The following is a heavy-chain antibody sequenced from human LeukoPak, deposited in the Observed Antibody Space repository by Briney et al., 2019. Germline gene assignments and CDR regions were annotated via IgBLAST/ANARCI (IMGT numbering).Heavy chain of an antibody. J-gene: IGHJ4*02. V-gene: IGHV3-30-3*01. CDR1: GFTFSSYA. CDR3: ARDSGYGDYTLDY. D-gene: IGHD4-17*01. CDR2: ISYDGSNK. Sequence: GGSLRLSCAASGFTFSSYAMHWVRQAPGKGLEWVAVISYDGSNKYYADSVKGRFTISRDNSKNTLYLQMNSLGAEDTAVYYCARDSGYGDYTLDYWGQGTLVTVSS.